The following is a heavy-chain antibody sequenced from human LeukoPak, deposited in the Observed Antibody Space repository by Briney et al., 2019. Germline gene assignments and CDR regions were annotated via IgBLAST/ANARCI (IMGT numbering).Heavy chain of an antibody. J-gene: IGHJ3*02. Sequence: PGGSLRLSCAASGFTFDDYGLSWVRQVPGKGLEWVSGLNWNGASTGYADSVKGRFTISRDNAKNSLYLQMNSLRAEDTAVYYCARAGHYGDYVYAFDIWGQGTMVTVSS. CDR1: GFTFDDYG. D-gene: IGHD4-17*01. V-gene: IGHV3-20*04. CDR3: ARAGHYGDYVYAFDI. CDR2: LNWNGAST.